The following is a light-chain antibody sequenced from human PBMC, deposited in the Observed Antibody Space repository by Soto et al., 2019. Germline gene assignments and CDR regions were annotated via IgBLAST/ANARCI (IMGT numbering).Light chain of an antibody. V-gene: IGKV3-11*01. CDR3: QQRSNWPPWT. Sequence: EIVLTQSPATLSLSPGERATLSCRASQSVSSYLAWYQQKHGQAPRLLIYDASNRATGIPARLSGSGSGTDYTLTISSLEPEDFAVYYCQQRSNWPPWTFGQGTKVEIK. J-gene: IGKJ1*01. CDR2: DAS. CDR1: QSVSSY.